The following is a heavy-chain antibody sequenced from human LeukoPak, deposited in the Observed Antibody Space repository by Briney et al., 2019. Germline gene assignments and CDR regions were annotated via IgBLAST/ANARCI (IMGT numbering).Heavy chain of an antibody. D-gene: IGHD6-19*01. CDR3: ARAGAVAGGVYYFDY. Sequence: GGSLRLSCGASGFTFSDHYVDWVRQAPGKGLEWVGRTRNKAKSYTTEYAASVKGRFTISRDDSKNSLYLQMNSLKTEDTAVYYCARAGAVAGGVYYFDYWGQGTLVTVPS. CDR1: GFTFSDHY. CDR2: TRNKAKSYTT. J-gene: IGHJ4*02. V-gene: IGHV3-72*01.